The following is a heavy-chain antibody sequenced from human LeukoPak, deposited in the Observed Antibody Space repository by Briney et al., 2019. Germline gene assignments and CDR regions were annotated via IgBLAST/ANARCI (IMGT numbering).Heavy chain of an antibody. D-gene: IGHD6-19*01. CDR2: ISYDGSNK. V-gene: IGHV3-30*18. J-gene: IGHJ4*02. Sequence: GGSLRLSCAASGFTFSSYGMHWVRQAPGKGLEWVAVISYDGSNKYYADSVKGRFTISRDNSKNTLYLQINSLRAEDTAVYYCAKDRSSGWGYYFDYWGQGTLVTVSS. CDR3: AKDRSSGWGYYFDY. CDR1: GFTFSSYG.